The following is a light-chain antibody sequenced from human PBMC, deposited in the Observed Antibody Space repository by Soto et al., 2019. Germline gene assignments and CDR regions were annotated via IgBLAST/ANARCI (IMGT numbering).Light chain of an antibody. V-gene: IGKV3D-15*01. Sequence: EIVMTQSPTILSVSPGERDTLSCRASQSVSSNLAWYQQKPGQPPRLLMYGVYTRAPGTPARFSGSGSGTEFSLTISSLQSEDFAIYYCQQYNDWPPWTFGQGTKVDIK. CDR1: QSVSSN. CDR2: GVY. CDR3: QQYNDWPPWT. J-gene: IGKJ1*01.